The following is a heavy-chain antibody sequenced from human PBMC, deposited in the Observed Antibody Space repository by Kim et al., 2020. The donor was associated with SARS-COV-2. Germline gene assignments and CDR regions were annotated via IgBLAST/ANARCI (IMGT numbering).Heavy chain of an antibody. Sequence: GGSLRLSCAASGFTFSSYAMSWVRQAPGKGLEWVSAISGSGGSTYYADSVKGRFTISRDNSKNTLYLQMNSLRAEDTAVYYCAKDKYYGSGSYLVVGWFDPWGQGTLVTVSS. CDR2: ISGSGGST. J-gene: IGHJ5*02. CDR1: GFTFSSYA. D-gene: IGHD3-10*01. CDR3: AKDKYYGSGSYLVVGWFDP. V-gene: IGHV3-23*01.